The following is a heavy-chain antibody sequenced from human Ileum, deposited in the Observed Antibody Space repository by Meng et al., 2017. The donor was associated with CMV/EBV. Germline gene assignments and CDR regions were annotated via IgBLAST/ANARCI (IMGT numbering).Heavy chain of an antibody. J-gene: IGHJ3*02. V-gene: IGHV3-7*01. CDR2: INQDGSAR. Sequence: GESLKISCAASGFTLSSYWMTWVRQAPGKGLEWVANINQDGSARYFVDSVKGRFTISRDNAKDSLYLQMNSLRAEDTAVYYCATVNGHAFGIWGQGTMVTVSS. CDR1: GFTLSSYW. CDR3: ATVNGHAFGI. D-gene: IGHD2-8*01.